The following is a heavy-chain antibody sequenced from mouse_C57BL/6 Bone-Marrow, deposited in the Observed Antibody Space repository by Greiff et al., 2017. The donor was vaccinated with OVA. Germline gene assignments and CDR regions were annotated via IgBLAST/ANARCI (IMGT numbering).Heavy chain of an antibody. D-gene: IGHD1-1*01. Sequence: QVQLQQPGAELVKPGASVKLSCKASGYTFTSYWMHWVKQRPGQGLEWIGMIPPNSGSTNYNEKFKSKATLTVDKSSSTAYMQLSSLTSEDSAVYYCARRGVAPGFYAMDYWGQGTSVTVSS. CDR2: IPPNSGST. V-gene: IGHV1-64*01. CDR3: ARRGVAPGFYAMDY. CDR1: GYTFTSYW. J-gene: IGHJ4*01.